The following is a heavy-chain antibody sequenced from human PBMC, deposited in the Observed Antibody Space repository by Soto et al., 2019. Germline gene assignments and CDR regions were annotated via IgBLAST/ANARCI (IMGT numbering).Heavy chain of an antibody. V-gene: IGHV1-18*04. J-gene: IGHJ3*02. Sequence: ASVKVSCKASGYTFTSYGISWVRQAPGQGLEWMGWISAYSGNTNYAQKLQGRVTMTTDTSTSTAYMELRSLRSDDTAVYYCARVGFDSSSSVNDAFDIWGQGTMVTVSS. CDR2: ISAYSGNT. D-gene: IGHD6-6*01. CDR3: ARVGFDSSSSVNDAFDI. CDR1: GYTFTSYG.